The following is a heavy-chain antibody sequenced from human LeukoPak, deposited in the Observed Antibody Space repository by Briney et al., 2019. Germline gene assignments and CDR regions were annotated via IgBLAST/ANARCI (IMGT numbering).Heavy chain of an antibody. D-gene: IGHD3-10*01. V-gene: IGHV3-21*04. CDR3: ASDTGPHYYGSGSYYDRPLDY. Sequence: PGGSLRLSCAASGFTFSSYSMNWVRQAPGKGLEWVSSISSSSSYIYYADSVKGRFTISRDNAKNSLYLQMNSLRAEDTAVYYCASDTGPHYYGSGSYYDRPLDYWGQGTLVTVSS. CDR1: GFTFSSYS. J-gene: IGHJ4*02. CDR2: ISSSSSYI.